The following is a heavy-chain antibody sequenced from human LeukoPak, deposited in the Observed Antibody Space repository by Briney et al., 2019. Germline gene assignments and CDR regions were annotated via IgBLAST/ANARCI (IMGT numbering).Heavy chain of an antibody. J-gene: IGHJ4*02. V-gene: IGHV3-30*04. CDR1: GFTFSSYA. CDR3: AKDLGSGSSDY. D-gene: IGHD3-10*01. CDR2: ISYDGSNK. Sequence: GGSLRLSCAASGFTFSSYAMHWVRQAPGKGLEWVAVISYDGSNKKYADSVKGRFTISRDTSKNTLYLQMNSLRAEDTAVYYCAKDLGSGSSDYWGQGTLVTVSS.